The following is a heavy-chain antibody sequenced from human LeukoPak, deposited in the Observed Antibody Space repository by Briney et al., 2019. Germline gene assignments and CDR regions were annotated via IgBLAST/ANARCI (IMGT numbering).Heavy chain of an antibody. V-gene: IGHV1-2*02. CDR2: INPNSGGT. J-gene: IGHJ4*02. Sequence: ASVKVSCKASEYTFTGYYIHWVRQAPGQGLECMGWINPNSGGTNYAQRFQGRVTMTRDTSISTAYMELSRLRSDDTAVYYCARELPYSSSPFGFWGQGTRVTVSS. CDR1: EYTFTGYY. D-gene: IGHD6-13*01. CDR3: ARELPYSSSPFGF.